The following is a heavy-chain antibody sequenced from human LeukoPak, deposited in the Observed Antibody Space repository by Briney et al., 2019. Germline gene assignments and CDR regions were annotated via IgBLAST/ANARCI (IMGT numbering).Heavy chain of an antibody. CDR1: GGSINSDY. J-gene: IGHJ4*02. CDR3: ARAEGWQPSFDS. V-gene: IGHV4-4*07. D-gene: IGHD4-23*01. Sequence: PSETLSLTCTVSGGSINSDYWHWIRQPAGKGLEWIGRIYTSGSTNFNPSLKRRVTITVDTSKNQFSLNPNSVTAADTAVYYCARAEGWQPSFDSWGQGTLVTVSS. CDR2: IYTSGST.